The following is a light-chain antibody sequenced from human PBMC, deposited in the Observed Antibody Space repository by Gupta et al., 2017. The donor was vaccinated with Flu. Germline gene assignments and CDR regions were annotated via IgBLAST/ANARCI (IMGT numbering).Light chain of an antibody. J-gene: IGLJ2*01. CDR2: SGS. CDR1: IGPVTSGYY. CDR3: PVHCAGTWI. Sequence: QLVVTQEPSLTVSPGGTVTLTCASSIGPVTSGYYPNWVQQKPEQAPRTLIYSGSNKHSWTPARFSGSLLGGKAALTLSSVQAEDEAEYYCPVHCAGTWIFGGGTKLTVL. V-gene: IGLV7-43*01.